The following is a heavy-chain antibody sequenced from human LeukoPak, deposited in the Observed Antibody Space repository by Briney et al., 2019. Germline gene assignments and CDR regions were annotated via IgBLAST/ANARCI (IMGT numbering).Heavy chain of an antibody. V-gene: IGHV3-33*01. CDR1: EFSFADFG. Sequence: GGSLRLSCEASEFSFADFGMHWVRQAPGKGQEGVAVIQYDGSRIYYSDALKGRFTISRDNSKNTLYLEMHSLRVDDTALYYCARQRLGCSGGSCYSFDFWGQGTLVTVSA. J-gene: IGHJ4*02. CDR2: IQYDGSRI. D-gene: IGHD2-15*01. CDR3: ARQRLGCSGGSCYSFDF.